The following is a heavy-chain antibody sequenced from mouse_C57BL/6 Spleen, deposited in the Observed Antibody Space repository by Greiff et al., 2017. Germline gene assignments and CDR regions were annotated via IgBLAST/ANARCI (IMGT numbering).Heavy chain of an antibody. CDR2: INPNNGGT. CDR1: GYTFTDYN. Sequence: EVQLQQSGPELVKPGASVKISCKASGYTFTDYNMDWVKQSHGKSLEWIGDINPNNGGTIYNQKFKGKATLTVDKSSSTAYMELRSLTSEDTAVYYCARGYGNYYGYFDVWGTGTTVTVSS. V-gene: IGHV1-18*01. J-gene: IGHJ1*03. CDR3: ARGYGNYYGYFDV. D-gene: IGHD2-1*01.